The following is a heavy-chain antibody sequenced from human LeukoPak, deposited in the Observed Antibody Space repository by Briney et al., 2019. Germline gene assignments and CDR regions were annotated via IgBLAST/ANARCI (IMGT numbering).Heavy chain of an antibody. CDR3: AKDRNFWSGYYWARSGDFDY. Sequence: GGSLRLSCAASGFTFSSYGMHWVRQAPGKGLEWVACIRYDGTNTYYADSVKGRFTISRDNSKNTLYLQMNSLRAEDTAVYYCAKDRNFWSGYYWARSGDFDYWGQGTLVTVSS. D-gene: IGHD3-3*01. CDR1: GFTFSSYG. V-gene: IGHV3-30*02. CDR2: IRYDGTNT. J-gene: IGHJ4*02.